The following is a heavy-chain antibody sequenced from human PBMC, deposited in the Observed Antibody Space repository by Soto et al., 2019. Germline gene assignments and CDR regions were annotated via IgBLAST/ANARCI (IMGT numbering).Heavy chain of an antibody. V-gene: IGHV4-30-2*01. Sequence: TRSLTCGVWEESSCRCGSSRYWIQQPPGKALEWIGHTYHSGNPYYNPSLKSRVIISVDRSKNQFSLKLSSVTAADTAVYYCARETYGDYVGYFDPRGQGTLVPVSS. CDR3: ARETYGDYVGYFDP. J-gene: IGHJ5*02. CDR1: EESSCRCGSS. D-gene: IGHD4-17*01. CDR2: TYHSGNP.